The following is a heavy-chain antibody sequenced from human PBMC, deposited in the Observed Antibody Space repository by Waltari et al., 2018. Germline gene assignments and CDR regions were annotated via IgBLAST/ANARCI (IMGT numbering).Heavy chain of an antibody. CDR3: AKDMLEYYYGSGVDY. J-gene: IGHJ4*02. Sequence: EVQLVESGGVVVQPGGSLRLSCAASGFTFDDYAMHWVRQAPGKGLEWVSLLSWDGGSTYYADSVKGRCTISRDNSKNSLYLQMNSLRAEDTALYYCAKDMLEYYYGSGVDYWGQGTLVTVSS. D-gene: IGHD3-10*01. CDR2: LSWDGGST. CDR1: GFTFDDYA. V-gene: IGHV3-43D*04.